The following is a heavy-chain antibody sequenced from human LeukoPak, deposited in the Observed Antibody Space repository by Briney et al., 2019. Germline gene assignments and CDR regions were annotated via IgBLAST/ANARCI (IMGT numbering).Heavy chain of an antibody. Sequence: GGSLRLSCAASEFTFSSYAMHWVRQAPGKGLEWVSAISDSGGSTYYADSVKGRFTISRDNSKNTLYLHMSSLRVDDTALYYCAKVPSPYDSSDIWGQGTMVTVSS. CDR2: ISDSGGST. CDR1: EFTFSSYA. J-gene: IGHJ3*02. V-gene: IGHV3-23*01. CDR3: AKVPSPYDSSDI.